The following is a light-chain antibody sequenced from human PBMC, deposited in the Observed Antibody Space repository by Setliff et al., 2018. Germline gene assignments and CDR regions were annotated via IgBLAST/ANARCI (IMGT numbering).Light chain of an antibody. CDR3: TSYTISSTEV. V-gene: IGLV2-14*01. CDR2: DVS. CDR1: ASDVGAYNF. J-gene: IGLJ1*01. Sequence: QSALAQPASVSGSPGQSITISCTGTASDVGAYNFVSWYQQHPGKAPKFIIYDVSNRPSGVSNRFSGSKSGNTASLTISRLQTEDEADYYCTSYTISSTEVFGTGTKVTVL.